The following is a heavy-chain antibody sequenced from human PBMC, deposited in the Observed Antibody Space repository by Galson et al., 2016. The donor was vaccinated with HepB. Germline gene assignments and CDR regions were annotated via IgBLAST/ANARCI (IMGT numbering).Heavy chain of an antibody. CDR3: TKIRWLQRFLYYFEI. CDR2: LIPKFRRP. CDR1: GDSFNSYA. V-gene: IGHV1-69*13. D-gene: IGHD5-24*01. J-gene: IGHJ4*02. Sequence: SVKVSCKASGDSFNSYAIGWVRQAPGQGLQWMGGLIPKFRRPNYAQDFQGRVTITADESTSTFYMEISSLRLEDTAVYYCTKIRWLQRFLYYFEIWGQGTLVTVSS.